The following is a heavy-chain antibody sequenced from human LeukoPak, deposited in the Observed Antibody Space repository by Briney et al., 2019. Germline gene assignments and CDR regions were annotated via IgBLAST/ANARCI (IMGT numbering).Heavy chain of an antibody. D-gene: IGHD3-3*01. V-gene: IGHV3-23*01. Sequence: GGSLRLSCAASGFTFSSYAMSWVRQAPGKGLEWVSAISGSDGSTYYADSVKGRFTISRDNSKNTLYLQMNRLRAEDTAVYYCAIDGTIFGVVIDYWGQGTLVTVSS. J-gene: IGHJ4*02. CDR1: GFTFSSYA. CDR3: AIDGTIFGVVIDY. CDR2: ISGSDGST.